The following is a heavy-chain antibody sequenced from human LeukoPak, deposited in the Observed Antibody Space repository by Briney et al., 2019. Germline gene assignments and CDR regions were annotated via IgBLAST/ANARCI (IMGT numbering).Heavy chain of an antibody. CDR3: ATVSSGWYVNDY. D-gene: IGHD6-19*01. Sequence: ASVKVSCKVSGYTLTELSMHWVRQAPGKGLEWMGGFDPEDGETIYAQKFQGRVTMTEDTSTDTAYMELSSLRSADTAVYYCATVSSGWYVNDYWGQGTLVTVSS. J-gene: IGHJ4*02. CDR1: GYTLTELS. CDR2: FDPEDGET. V-gene: IGHV1-24*01.